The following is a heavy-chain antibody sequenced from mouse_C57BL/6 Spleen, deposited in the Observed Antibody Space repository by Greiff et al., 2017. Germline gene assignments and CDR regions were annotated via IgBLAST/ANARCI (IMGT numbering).Heavy chain of an antibody. J-gene: IGHJ3*01. V-gene: IGHV7-3*01. CDR3: ARDYDYDWFAY. CDR2: IRNKANGYTT. D-gene: IGHD2-4*01. CDR1: GFTFTDYY. Sequence: EVQRVESGGGLVQPGGSLSLSCAASGFTFTDYYMSWVRQPPGKALEWLGFIRNKANGYTTEYSASVKGRFTISRDNSQSILYLQMNALRAEDSATYYCARDYDYDWFAYWGQGTLVTVSA.